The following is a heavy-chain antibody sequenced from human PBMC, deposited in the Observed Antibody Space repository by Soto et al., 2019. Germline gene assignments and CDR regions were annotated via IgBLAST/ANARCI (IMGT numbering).Heavy chain of an antibody. CDR1: GGSISNYY. Sequence: PSETLSPTCTVSGGSISNYYWSWIRQPPGRGLEWIGHIFYSGSTNYNPALKSRVTISVDTSKSQFSLKLSSVTAADTAVYYCEKDSGYNYGDFRWFDPWGQGTLVNVSS. V-gene: IGHV4-59*01. CDR3: EKDSGYNYGDFRWFDP. J-gene: IGHJ5*02. CDR2: IFYSGST. D-gene: IGHD5-18*01.